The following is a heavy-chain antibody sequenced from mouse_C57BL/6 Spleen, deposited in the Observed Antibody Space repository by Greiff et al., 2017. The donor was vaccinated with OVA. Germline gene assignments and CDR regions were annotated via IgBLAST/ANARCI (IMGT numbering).Heavy chain of an antibody. Sequence: VESGASVKISCKASGYSFTDYNMNWVKQSNGKSLEWIGVINPNYGTTSYNQKFKGKATLTVDQSSSTAYMQLNSLTSEDSAVYYCARGGPITTAYFDYWGQGTTLTVSS. V-gene: IGHV1-39*01. CDR1: GYSFTDYN. J-gene: IGHJ2*01. CDR2: INPNYGTT. CDR3: ARGGPITTAYFDY. D-gene: IGHD1-2*01.